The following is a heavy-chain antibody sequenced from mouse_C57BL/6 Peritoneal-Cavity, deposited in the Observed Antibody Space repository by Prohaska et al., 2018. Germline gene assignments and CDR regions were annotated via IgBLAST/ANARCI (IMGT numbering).Heavy chain of an antibody. J-gene: IGHJ4*01. D-gene: IGHD2-1*01. V-gene: IGHV4-1*01. CDR2: NNPDSSTI. Sequence: EVKLLQSGGGLVQPGGFLKLSCAASGIDFSRYWMSWVRRAPGEGLEWIGENNPDSSTINAAPTLKDKFIITRDNAKNTLYLQMSKGRSEDTALYYCACGNSYAMDYWGQGTSVTVSS. CDR1: GIDFSRYW. CDR3: ACGNSYAMDY.